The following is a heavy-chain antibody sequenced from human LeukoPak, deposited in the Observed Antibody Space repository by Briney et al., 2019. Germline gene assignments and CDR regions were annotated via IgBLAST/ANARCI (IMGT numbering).Heavy chain of an antibody. CDR1: GGTFSSYA. D-gene: IGHD5-24*01. CDR2: IIPIFGIA. V-gene: IGHV1-69*04. Sequence: ASVRVSCEASGGTFSSYAISWVRQAPGQGLEWMGRIIPIFGIANYAQKFQGRVTITADKSTSTAYMELSSLRSEDTAVYYCARGEMAPTLWYWGQGTLVTVSS. J-gene: IGHJ4*02. CDR3: ARGEMAPTLWY.